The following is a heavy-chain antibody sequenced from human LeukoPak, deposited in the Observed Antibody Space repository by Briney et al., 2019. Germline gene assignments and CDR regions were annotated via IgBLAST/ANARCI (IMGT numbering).Heavy chain of an antibody. CDR2: ISSSSSTI. CDR1: GFIISGDS. J-gene: IGHJ4*02. CDR3: ARDRIQLWLPLDY. V-gene: IGHV3-48*01. Sequence: GGSLRLSCAASGFIISGDSMNWVRQAPGKGLEWVSYISSSSSTIYYADSVKGRFTISRDNAKNSLYLQMNSLRAEDTAVYYCARDRIQLWLPLDYWGQGTLVTVSS. D-gene: IGHD5-18*01.